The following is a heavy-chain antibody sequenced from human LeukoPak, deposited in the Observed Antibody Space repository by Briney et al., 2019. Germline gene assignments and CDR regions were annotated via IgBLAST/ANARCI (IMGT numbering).Heavy chain of an antibody. V-gene: IGHV1-69*01. D-gene: IGHD3-3*01. CDR2: IIPIFGTA. CDR1: GGTFSKYT. CDR3: ARGGSGSDY. J-gene: IGHJ4*02. Sequence: GASVKVSCTASGGTFSKYTISWVRQRPGQGLEWMGGIIPIFGTANYAQKFQGRVTITADESTSTAYMELSSLRSEDTAVYYCARGGSGSDYWGQGTLVTVSS.